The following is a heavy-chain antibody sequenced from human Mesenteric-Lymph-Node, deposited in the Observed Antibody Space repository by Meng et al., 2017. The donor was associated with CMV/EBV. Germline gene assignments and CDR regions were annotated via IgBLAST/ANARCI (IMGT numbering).Heavy chain of an antibody. CDR1: GFTFSSYS. Sequence: ETLSLTCAASGFTFSSYSMNWVRQAPGKGLEWVSSISSSSSYIYYADSVKGRFTISRDNAKNSLYLQMNSLRAEDTAVYYCARGGVGDYKPPYYGMDVWGQGTTVTVSS. J-gene: IGHJ6*02. CDR3: ARGGVGDYKPPYYGMDV. D-gene: IGHD4-11*01. CDR2: ISSSSSYI. V-gene: IGHV3-21*01.